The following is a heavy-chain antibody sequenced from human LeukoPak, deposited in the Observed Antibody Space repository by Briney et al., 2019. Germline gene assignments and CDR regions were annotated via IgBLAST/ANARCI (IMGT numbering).Heavy chain of an antibody. V-gene: IGHV3-11*01. J-gene: IGHJ4*02. CDR1: GFTFSDYY. D-gene: IGHD1-26*01. Sequence: GGSLRLSCAASGFTFSDYYMSWIRQAPGKGLEWVSYISSSGSTIYYADSVKGRFTISRDNAKNSLYLQMNSLRVDDTAIYYCARDGGIAGSTTYFDYWGQGTLVTVSS. CDR3: ARDGGIAGSTTYFDY. CDR2: ISSSGSTI.